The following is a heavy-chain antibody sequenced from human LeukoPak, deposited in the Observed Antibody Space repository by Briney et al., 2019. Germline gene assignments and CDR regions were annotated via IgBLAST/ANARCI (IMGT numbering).Heavy chain of an antibody. CDR1: GFTFSSYA. D-gene: IGHD4-17*01. J-gene: IGHJ4*02. CDR3: AKGLDDYRDYEGQFDY. V-gene: IGHV3-23*01. CDR2: ISGSGGSA. Sequence: GGSLRLSCAASGFTFSSYAMSWVRQAPGEGLEWVSAISGSGGSAYYADSVKGRFTISRDNSKNTLYLQMNSLRAEDTAVYYCAKGLDDYRDYEGQFDYGGQGTLVTVSS.